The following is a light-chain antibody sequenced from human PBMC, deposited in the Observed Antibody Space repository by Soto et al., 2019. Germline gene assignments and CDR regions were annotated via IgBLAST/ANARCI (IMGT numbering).Light chain of an antibody. CDR3: MQALQPRT. CDR2: LGS. V-gene: IGKV2-28*01. CDR1: QSLLHSNGYNY. J-gene: IGKJ1*01. Sequence: IVMTQSPLSMPVTPGEPASISCRSSQSLLHSNGYNYLDWYLQKPGQSPQLLIYLGSNRASGVLDRFSGSGSGTDFTLKISRVEAEDVGVYYCMQALQPRTFGPGTKVEIK.